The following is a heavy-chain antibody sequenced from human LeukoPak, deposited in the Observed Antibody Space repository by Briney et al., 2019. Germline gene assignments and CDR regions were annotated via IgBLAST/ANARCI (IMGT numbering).Heavy chain of an antibody. CDR1: GLTISSYS. CDR2: ISSSSSYI. J-gene: IGHJ3*02. D-gene: IGHD1-14*01. CDR3: ARDPDTPQAFDI. V-gene: IGHV3-21*01. Sequence: PGGSLRLSCAASGLTISSYSMNWVRQAPGEGLEWVSSISSSSSYIYYADSVKGRFTISRDNAKNSLYLQMNSLRAEDTAVYYCARDPDTPQAFDIWGQGTMVTVSS.